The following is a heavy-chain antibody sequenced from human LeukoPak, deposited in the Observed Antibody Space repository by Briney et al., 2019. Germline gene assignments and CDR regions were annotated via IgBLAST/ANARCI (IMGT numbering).Heavy chain of an antibody. V-gene: IGHV4-59*04. CDR2: IYYSGST. CDR1: GFTFSSYS. Sequence: GSLRLSCAASGFTFSSYSMNWIRQPPGKGLEWIGNIYYSGSTYYSPSLKSRVSISVDTSKNQFSLKLKSVTAADTAVYYCAVATAGFPGFDPWGQGALVTVSS. D-gene: IGHD6-13*01. CDR3: AVATAGFPGFDP. J-gene: IGHJ5*02.